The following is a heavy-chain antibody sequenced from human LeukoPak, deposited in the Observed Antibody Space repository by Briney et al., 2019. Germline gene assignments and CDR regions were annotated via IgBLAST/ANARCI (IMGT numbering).Heavy chain of an antibody. CDR1: GFTFSSYS. J-gene: IGHJ4*02. Sequence: GGSLRLSCAASGFTFSSYSMSWVRQAPGKGLEWVSSISSSSSYIYYADSVKGRFTISRDNAKNLLYLQMNSLRAEDTAVYYCAKDETRDGYNLGATDYWGQGTLVTVSS. V-gene: IGHV3-21*01. CDR2: ISSSSSYI. D-gene: IGHD5-24*01. CDR3: AKDETRDGYNLGATDY.